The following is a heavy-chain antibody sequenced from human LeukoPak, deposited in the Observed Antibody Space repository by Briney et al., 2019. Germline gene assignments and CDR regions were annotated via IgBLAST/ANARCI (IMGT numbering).Heavy chain of an antibody. J-gene: IGHJ3*02. CDR3: ATEGTYYYDSSGYYDAFDI. Sequence: PGGSLRLSCAASGFTFSTYSMNWVRQAPGKGLEWVTVISYGGSNKYYADSVKGRFTISRDNSKNALYLQMNSLRAEDTAVYYCATEGTYYYDSSGYYDAFDIWGQGTMVTVSS. V-gene: IGHV3-30*03. CDR1: GFTFSTYS. CDR2: ISYGGSNK. D-gene: IGHD3-22*01.